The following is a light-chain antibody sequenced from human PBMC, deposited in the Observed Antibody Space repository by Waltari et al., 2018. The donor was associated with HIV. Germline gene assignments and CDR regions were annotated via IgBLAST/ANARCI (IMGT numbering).Light chain of an antibody. CDR1: TSNTGSTD. CDR3: VAWDDSLRGVV. Sequence: SVLTQPPSASGTPGQRVTISCSGSTSNTGSTDVFWYQHLPGAAPKLLIHRNNQRPSGVPDRFSGSTSGTSASLAISGLRSEDEADYYCVAWDDSLRGVVFGGGTKVAAL. J-gene: IGLJ2*01. V-gene: IGLV1-47*01. CDR2: RNN.